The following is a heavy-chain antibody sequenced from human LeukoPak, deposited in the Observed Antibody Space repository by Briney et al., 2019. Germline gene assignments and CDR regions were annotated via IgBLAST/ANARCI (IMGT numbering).Heavy chain of an antibody. V-gene: IGHV3-48*03. CDR1: GFTFSSYE. CDR3: ARSRYYGSGRYYFDY. Sequence: GGSLRLSCAASGFTFSSYEMNWVRQAPGKGLEWVSYISSSGSTIYYADSVKGRLTISRDNAKNSLYLQMNSLRAEDTAVYYCARSRYYGSGRYYFDYWGQGTLVTVSS. D-gene: IGHD3-10*01. J-gene: IGHJ4*02. CDR2: ISSSGSTI.